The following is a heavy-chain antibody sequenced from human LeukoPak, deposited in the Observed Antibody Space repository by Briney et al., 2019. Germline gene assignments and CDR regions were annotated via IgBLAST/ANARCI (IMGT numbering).Heavy chain of an antibody. CDR3: ARDGITGTRPLDY. CDR1: GGSISSGDYY. CDR2: IYYSGST. Sequence: SETLSLTCTVSGGSISSGDYYWSWIRQPPGKGLEWIGYIYYSGSTYYNPSLKSRVTISVDTSKNQFSLKLSSVTAADTAVYYCARDGITGTRPLDYWGQGTLVTVSS. D-gene: IGHD1-20*01. J-gene: IGHJ4*02. V-gene: IGHV4-30-4*08.